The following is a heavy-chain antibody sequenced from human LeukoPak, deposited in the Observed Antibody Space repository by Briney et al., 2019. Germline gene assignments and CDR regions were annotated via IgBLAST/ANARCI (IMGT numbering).Heavy chain of an antibody. CDR1: GFTFSTYA. J-gene: IGHJ4*02. CDR3: AKSRYYYDSSGYPPPDY. D-gene: IGHD3-22*01. V-gene: IGHV3-23*01. CDR2: ITGSGGTT. Sequence: GGSLRLSCAASGFTFSTYAMSWVCQAPGKGLNWVSTITGSGGTTYYADSVKGRFTISRDNSKNTLYLQMNSLRAEDTAVYYCAKSRYYYDSSGYPPPDYWGQGTLVTVSS.